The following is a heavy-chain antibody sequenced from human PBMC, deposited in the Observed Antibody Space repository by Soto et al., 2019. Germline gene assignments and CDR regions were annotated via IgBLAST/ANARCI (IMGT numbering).Heavy chain of an antibody. CDR2: IQYNGYS. J-gene: IGHJ6*02. CDR1: GRSITNYY. Sequence: QVQLQESGPGLVKPSETLSLTCTVSGRSITNYYCSWFRQPPGKGLEWIGYIQYNGYSAYNLSLKRRVTMSMDRSKTQFSLRLESVTATDTAVYYCARHGFGSLHGLVDVWGQGTTVIVSS. V-gene: IGHV4-59*08. D-gene: IGHD3-10*01. CDR3: ARHGFGSLHGLVDV.